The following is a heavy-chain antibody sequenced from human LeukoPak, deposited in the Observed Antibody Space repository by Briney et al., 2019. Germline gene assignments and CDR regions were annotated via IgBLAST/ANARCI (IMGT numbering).Heavy chain of an antibody. J-gene: IGHJ4*02. CDR2: ISSGSSYI. CDR3: ARRRGDCSSTSCYFYDDY. CDR1: GFTFSSYS. Sequence: GGSLRLSCASSGFTFSSYSMNWVRQAPGKGLEWVSSISSGSSYIFYADSVKGRFTISRDNAKNSLYLQMNSLRAEDTAVYYCARRRGDCSSTSCYFYDDYWGQGTLVTVSS. D-gene: IGHD2-2*01. V-gene: IGHV3-21*01.